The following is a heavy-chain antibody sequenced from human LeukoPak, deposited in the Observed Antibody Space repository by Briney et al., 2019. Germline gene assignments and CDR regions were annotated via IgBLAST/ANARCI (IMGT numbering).Heavy chain of an antibody. CDR3: ARGGPISAADVKSKTPFDY. CDR2: INPNSAGT. CDR1: GYTFTNYY. V-gene: IGHV1-2*02. Sequence: GASVKVSCKASGYTFTNYYVHWVRQAPGQGLEWMGWINPNSAGTDYAQKFQGRVTMTRDTSISTGYMELSRLRSDDTAVYYCARGGPISAADVKSKTPFDYWGQGTLITVSS. J-gene: IGHJ4*02. D-gene: IGHD6-13*01.